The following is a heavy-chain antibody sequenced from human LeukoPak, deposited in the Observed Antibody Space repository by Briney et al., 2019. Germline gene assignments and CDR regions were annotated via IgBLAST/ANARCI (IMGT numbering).Heavy chain of an antibody. V-gene: IGHV3-11*01. D-gene: IGHD6-13*01. Sequence: PGGSLRLSCAASGFTFSDYYMSWIRQAPGKGLEWVSYISSSGSTIYYADSVKGRFTISRDNAKNSLYLQMNSLRAEDTAVYYCARGSAGSPLYSSSLRAQPFDYWGQGTLVTVSS. J-gene: IGHJ4*02. CDR2: ISSSGSTI. CDR3: ARGSAGSPLYSSSLRAQPFDY. CDR1: GFTFSDYY.